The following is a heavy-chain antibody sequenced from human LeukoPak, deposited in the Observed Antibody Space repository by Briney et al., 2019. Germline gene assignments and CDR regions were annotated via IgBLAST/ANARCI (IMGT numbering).Heavy chain of an antibody. Sequence: GGSLRPSCAASGFTFSSYGMSWVRQAPGKGLEWVSAISGSGGSTDYADSVKGRFTVSRDNSKNTLYLQMNSLRAEDTAVYYCAKDLNGYNYGSYAFDIWGQGTMVTVSS. J-gene: IGHJ3*02. CDR2: ISGSGGST. CDR1: GFTFSSYG. D-gene: IGHD5-18*01. CDR3: AKDLNGYNYGSYAFDI. V-gene: IGHV3-23*01.